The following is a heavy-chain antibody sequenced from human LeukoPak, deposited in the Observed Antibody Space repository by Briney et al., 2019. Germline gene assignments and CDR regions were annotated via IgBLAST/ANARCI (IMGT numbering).Heavy chain of an antibody. CDR2: IKQDGGER. CDR3: ARTDLWFGESDKGSFDY. V-gene: IGHV3-7*02. CDR1: GFTFNTFW. Sequence: PGGSLRLSCAASGFTFNTFWMSWVRQAPGKGPEWVANIKQDGGERHYVDSVKGRFTISRDNAKNSLYLQMNSLRDEDTAVYYCARTDLWFGESDKGSFDYWGQGTLVTVSS. J-gene: IGHJ4*02. D-gene: IGHD3-10*01.